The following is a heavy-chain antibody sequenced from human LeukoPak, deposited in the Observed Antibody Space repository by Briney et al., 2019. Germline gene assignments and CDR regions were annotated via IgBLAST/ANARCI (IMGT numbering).Heavy chain of an antibody. V-gene: IGHV4-39*01. CDR1: GGSISSSSYY. Sequence: SETLSLTCTVSGGSISSSSYYWGWIRQPPGKGLEWIGSIYYSGSTYYNPSLKSRVTISVDTSKNQFSLKLSSVTAADTAVYYCARHEWGYSSSWGGWFDPWGQGTLVTVSS. CDR2: IYYSGST. J-gene: IGHJ5*02. CDR3: ARHEWGYSSSWGGWFDP. D-gene: IGHD6-13*01.